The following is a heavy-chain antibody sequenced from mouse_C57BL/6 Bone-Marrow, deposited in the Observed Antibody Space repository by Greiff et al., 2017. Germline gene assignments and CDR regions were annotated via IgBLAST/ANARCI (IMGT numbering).Heavy chain of an antibody. CDR1: GFTFSDYG. CDR3: AGYYYGSRGFDY. Sequence: EVKLVESGGGLVQPGGSLKLSCAASGFTFSDYGMAWVRQAPRKGPEWVAFISNLAYSIYYADTVTGRFTISRENAKNTLYLEKSSLRSEDTAMYYCAGYYYGSRGFDYWGQGTTLTVSS. CDR2: ISNLAYSI. V-gene: IGHV5-15*01. J-gene: IGHJ2*01. D-gene: IGHD1-1*01.